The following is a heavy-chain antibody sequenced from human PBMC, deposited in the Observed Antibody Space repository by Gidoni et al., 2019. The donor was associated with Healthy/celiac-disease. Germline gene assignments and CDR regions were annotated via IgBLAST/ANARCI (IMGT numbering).Heavy chain of an antibody. CDR1: GFTFSISA. V-gene: IGHV3-23*04. D-gene: IGHD6-19*01. CDR2: ISGSGGST. Sequence: EVPLVESGGGLVQPGGSLRLSCAASGFTFSISAMSWVRQAPGKGLEWVSAISGSGGSTYYADSVKGRFTISRDNSKNTLYLQMNSLRAEDTAVYYCAKGSQWLVEVGRYYFDYWGQGTLVTVSS. J-gene: IGHJ4*02. CDR3: AKGSQWLVEVGRYYFDY.